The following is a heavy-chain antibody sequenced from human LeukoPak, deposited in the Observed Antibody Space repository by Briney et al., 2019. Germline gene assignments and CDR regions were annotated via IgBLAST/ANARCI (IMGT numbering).Heavy chain of an antibody. Sequence: GGSLRLSCVASGFAFSSYWMSWVRQAPGRGLEWVANIKQDGGEKYYVDSVKGRFTISRDNAKNSPFLQMNSLRVEDTAVYYCARLGGSYYTYWGQGTLVTVSS. J-gene: IGHJ4*02. CDR2: IKQDGGEK. CDR1: GFAFSSYW. D-gene: IGHD1-26*01. CDR3: ARLGGSYYTY. V-gene: IGHV3-7*01.